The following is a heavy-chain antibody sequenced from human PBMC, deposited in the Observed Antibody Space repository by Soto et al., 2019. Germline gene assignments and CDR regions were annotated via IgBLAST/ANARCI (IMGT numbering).Heavy chain of an antibody. J-gene: IGHJ3*02. V-gene: IGHV4-39*01. Sequence: QLQLQESGPGLMKPSETLSLTCTVAGDSFSTTSYSWGWIRQSPEKGLEWIGSINYAGTTYYSPSLKGRVTISGDTSKSQFSLKLSSLTAADTAVYYCARRGANGGSSKRAFDTWGQGAKVTVST. D-gene: IGHD2-15*01. CDR3: ARRGANGGSSKRAFDT. CDR2: INYAGTT. CDR1: GDSFSTTSYS.